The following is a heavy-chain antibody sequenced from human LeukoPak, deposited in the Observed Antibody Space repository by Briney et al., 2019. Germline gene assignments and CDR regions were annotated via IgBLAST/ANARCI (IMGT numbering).Heavy chain of an antibody. CDR3: ARAFSFSKLGIDY. CDR2: INHSGST. Sequence: PSETLSLTCAVYGGSFSGYYWNWIRQPPGKGLEWIGEINHSGSTKYNPSLKSRVTIPVDTPKNQFSLKLSSVTAADTAVYYCARAFSFSKLGIDYWGQGTLVTVSS. D-gene: IGHD7-27*01. J-gene: IGHJ4*02. CDR1: GGSFSGYY. V-gene: IGHV4-34*01.